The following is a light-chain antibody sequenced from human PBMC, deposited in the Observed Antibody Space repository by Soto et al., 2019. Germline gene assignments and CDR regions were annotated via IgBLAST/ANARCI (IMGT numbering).Light chain of an antibody. CDR1: QSVLYSSNNENY. J-gene: IGKJ1*01. Sequence: DIVMTQSPDSLAVSLGERATINCKSSQSVLYSSNNENYLAWYQHKPGQPPKLLIYWASTRESVVPDRFTGSGSGTDFTLYISSLQAEDVAVYYWQLSYSTRTFGQGTNVEIK. CDR3: QLSYSTRT. V-gene: IGKV4-1*01. CDR2: WAS.